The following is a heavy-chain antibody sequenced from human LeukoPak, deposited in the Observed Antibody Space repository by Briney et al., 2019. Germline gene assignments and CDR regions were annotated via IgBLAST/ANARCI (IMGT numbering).Heavy chain of an antibody. Sequence: PGGSLRLSCAASAFTFSSYWMSWVRQAPGKGLEWVANIKQDGSEKYYVDSVKGRFTISRDNAKNSLYLQMNSLRAEDTAVYYCARDSRIAAAPTVYDYWGQGTLVTVSS. J-gene: IGHJ4*02. CDR3: ARDSRIAAAPTVYDY. D-gene: IGHD6-13*01. CDR2: IKQDGSEK. V-gene: IGHV3-7*01. CDR1: AFTFSSYW.